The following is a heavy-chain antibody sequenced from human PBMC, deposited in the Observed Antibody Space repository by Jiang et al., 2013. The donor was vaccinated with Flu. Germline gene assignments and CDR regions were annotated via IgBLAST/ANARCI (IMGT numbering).Heavy chain of an antibody. CDR3: ARASWGYSYGPFEY. CDR2: SNPIFGTT. CDR1: RLLPAAFL. D-gene: IGHD5-18*01. V-gene: IGHV1-69*06. J-gene: IGHJ4*02. Sequence: SCKAFWRLLPAAFLSTGCRQAPGQGLEWMGGSNPIFGTTDYAQKFQGRVTIIADRSTNTVYMDLRSLRSEDTAVYYCARASWGYSYGPFEYWGQGTLVTVSS.